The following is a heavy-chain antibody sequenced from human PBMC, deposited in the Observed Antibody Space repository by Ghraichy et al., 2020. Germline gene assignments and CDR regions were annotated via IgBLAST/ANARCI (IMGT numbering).Heavy chain of an antibody. D-gene: IGHD5-18*01. CDR2: IYTSGST. CDR3: ARDVPDTAMVTRPKAPGGRFYYFDY. Sequence: SQTLSLTCTVSGGSISSYYWSWIRQPAGKGLEWIGRIYTSGSTNYNPSLKSRVTMSVDTSKNQFSLKLSSVTAADTAVYYCARDVPDTAMVTRPKAPGGRFYYFDYWGQGILVTVSS. V-gene: IGHV4-4*07. J-gene: IGHJ4*02. CDR1: GGSISSYY.